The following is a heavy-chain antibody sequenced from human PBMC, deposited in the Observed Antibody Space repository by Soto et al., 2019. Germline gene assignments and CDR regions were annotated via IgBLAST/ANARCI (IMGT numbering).Heavy chain of an antibody. CDR2: IIPIFGTA. Sequence: ASVKVSCKASGGTFSSYAISWVRQAPGQGLEWMGGIIPIFGTANYAQKFQGRVTITADESTSTAYMELSSLRSEDTAVYYCARGTTVVVPVISYYGMDAWGQGTTVTVYS. CDR3: ARGTTVVVPVISYYGMDA. V-gene: IGHV1-69*13. CDR1: GGTFSSYA. J-gene: IGHJ6*02. D-gene: IGHD2-2*01.